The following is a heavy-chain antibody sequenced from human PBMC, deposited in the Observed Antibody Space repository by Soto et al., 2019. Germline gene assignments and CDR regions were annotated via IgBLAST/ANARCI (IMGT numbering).Heavy chain of an antibody. CDR2: INPSNDNT. D-gene: IGHD1-26*01. CDR3: ARDPFYSGTNLQVGYFDS. Sequence: VASVKVSCKASNYSFSIFGISWMRQAPGQGLEWMAWINPSNDNTNYAQSLQGRVTLTTDTSTSTAYMELRSLRSDDTAVYYCARDPFYSGTNLQVGYFDSWGQGTLVTVSS. J-gene: IGHJ4*02. CDR1: NYSFSIFG. V-gene: IGHV1-18*01.